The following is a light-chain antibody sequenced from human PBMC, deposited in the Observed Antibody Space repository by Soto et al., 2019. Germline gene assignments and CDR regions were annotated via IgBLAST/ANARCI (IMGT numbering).Light chain of an antibody. CDR1: SSDVGGYNY. V-gene: IGLV2-8*01. CDR2: EVN. Sequence: QSVLTQPPSASGSPGQSVTISCTGTSSDVGGYNYVSWYQQHPGKVPKLIIYEVNKRPSGVPDRFSDSKSGNTASLIGAGLQAEDEADYYCTSYAGGNNVFGTGTKLTVL. CDR3: TSYAGGNNV. J-gene: IGLJ1*01.